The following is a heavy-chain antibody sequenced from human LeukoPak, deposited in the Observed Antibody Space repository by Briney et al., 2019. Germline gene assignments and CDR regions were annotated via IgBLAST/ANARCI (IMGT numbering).Heavy chain of an antibody. V-gene: IGHV1-18*01. D-gene: IGHD3-10*01. CDR1: GYSFTTYG. Sequence: GASVKVPCKASGYSFTTYGISWVRQAPGQGLEWMGWISVYNGHTNYAQKLQGRVTMTTDTSTSTAYMELRSLTSDDTAVYYCARNGSGSYGYWGQGTLVIVSS. J-gene: IGHJ4*02. CDR3: ARNGSGSYGY. CDR2: ISVYNGHT.